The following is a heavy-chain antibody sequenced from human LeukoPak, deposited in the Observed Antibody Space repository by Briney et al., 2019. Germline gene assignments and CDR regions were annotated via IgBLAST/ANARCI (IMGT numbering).Heavy chain of an antibody. V-gene: IGHV4-4*07. CDR3: ARDRDDSDAFDI. CDR2: IYTPGST. Sequence: KPSETLSLTCTVSGGSISSYHWSWIRQPAGKGLEWIGHIYTPGSTKYNPSLKSRVTMSVDTSKNQFSLKLTSVTAADTAVYYCARDRDDSDAFDIWGQGTMVTVSS. CDR1: GGSISSYH. D-gene: IGHD3-22*01. J-gene: IGHJ3*02.